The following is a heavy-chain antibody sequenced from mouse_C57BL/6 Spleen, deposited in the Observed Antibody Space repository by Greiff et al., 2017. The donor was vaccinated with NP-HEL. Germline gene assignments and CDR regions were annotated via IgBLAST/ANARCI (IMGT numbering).Heavy chain of an antibody. CDR1: GFTFSDYG. D-gene: IGHD1-1*01. CDR2: ISSGSSTI. J-gene: IGHJ3*01. Sequence: EVQGVESGGGLVKPGGSLKLSCAASGFTFSDYGMHWVRQAPEKGLEWVAYISSGSSTIYYADTVKGRFTISRDNAKNTLFLQMTSLRSEDTAMYYCARRDYGSSYWFAYWGQGTLVTVSA. V-gene: IGHV5-17*01. CDR3: ARRDYGSSYWFAY.